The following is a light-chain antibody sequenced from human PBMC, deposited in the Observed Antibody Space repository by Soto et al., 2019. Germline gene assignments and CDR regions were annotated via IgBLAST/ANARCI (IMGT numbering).Light chain of an antibody. V-gene: IGKV3-15*01. J-gene: IGKJ2*01. CDR1: QSVSSN. Sequence: EIVMTQSPATLSVSPGERATLSCRASQSVSSNFAWYQQKPGQAPRLHIYGASTRATGIRARFSGSGSGTESTLTSSRMQVEDFAVYYCQKYNSWTDTFGQGTKLEIK. CDR2: GAS. CDR3: QKYNSWTDT.